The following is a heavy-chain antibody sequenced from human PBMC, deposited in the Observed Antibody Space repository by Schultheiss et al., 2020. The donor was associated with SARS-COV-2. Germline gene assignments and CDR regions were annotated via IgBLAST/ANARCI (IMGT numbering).Heavy chain of an antibody. V-gene: IGHV4-39*07. CDR2: IYYSGST. J-gene: IGHJ5*02. CDR3: ASALAVPAAIWYLDETGFDP. CDR1: GGSISSRNYY. D-gene: IGHD2-2*01. Sequence: SETLSLTCTVSGGSISSRNYYWGWIRQPPGKGLEWIGIIYYSGSTYYNPSLKSRVTISVDTSKNQFSLKLSSVTAADTAVYYCASALAVPAAIWYLDETGFDPWGQGTLVTVSS.